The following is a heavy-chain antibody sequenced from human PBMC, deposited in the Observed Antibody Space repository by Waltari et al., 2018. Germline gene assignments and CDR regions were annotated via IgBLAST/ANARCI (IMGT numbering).Heavy chain of an antibody. V-gene: IGHV1-69*01. CDR2: INPIFGTA. D-gene: IGHD2-2*02. CDR1: GGTFSSYA. CDR3: ASARKGKECTSCYTGRFDD. Sequence: QVQLVQSGAEVKKPGSSVKVSCKASGGTFSSYAISWVRQAPGQGLEWMGWINPIFGTANYAQKFQGRVTITADEATSTAYMELSSLRSEDTAVYYCASARKGKECTSCYTGRFDDWGQGTLVTVSS. J-gene: IGHJ4*02.